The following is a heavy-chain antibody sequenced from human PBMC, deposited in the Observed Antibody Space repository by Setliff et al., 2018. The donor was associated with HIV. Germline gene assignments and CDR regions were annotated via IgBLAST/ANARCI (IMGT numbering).Heavy chain of an antibody. CDR2: IYYSGST. CDR1: GVSITSSDYY. V-gene: IGHV4-39*01. Sequence: PSETLSLTCTVYGVSITSSDYYWGWIRQPPGKGLEWIATIYYSGSTYYNPSLKSRVTISVDTSNNQTSLKLRSVTAADTSIYYCARQKYGSGWDFDSWGQGTLVTVSS. D-gene: IGHD6-19*01. CDR3: ARQKYGSGWDFDS. J-gene: IGHJ4*02.